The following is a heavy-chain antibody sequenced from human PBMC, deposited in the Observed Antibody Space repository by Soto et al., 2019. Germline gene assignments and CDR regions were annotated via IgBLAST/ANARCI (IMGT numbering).Heavy chain of an antibody. D-gene: IGHD2-2*01. J-gene: IGHJ6*02. CDR1: GYTFTSYY. CDR3: ATSGDIVVVPAAAKVSGMDV. CDR2: INPSGGST. Sequence: ASVKVSCKASGYTFTSYYMHWVRQAPGQGLEWMGIINPSGGSTSYAQKFQGRVTMTRDTSTSTVYMELSSLRSEDTAVYYCATSGDIVVVPAAAKVSGMDVWGQGTTVTVSS. V-gene: IGHV1-46*01.